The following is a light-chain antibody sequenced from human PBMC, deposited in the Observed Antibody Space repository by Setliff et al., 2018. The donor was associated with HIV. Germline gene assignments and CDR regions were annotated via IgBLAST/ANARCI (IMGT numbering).Light chain of an antibody. V-gene: IGKV4-1*01. CDR1: QSVLYSSNNKNY. J-gene: IGKJ3*01. CDR2: WAS. CDR3: QQYYSTPHT. Sequence: DIVMTQSPDSLAVSLGERATINCKSSQSVLYSSNNKNYLAWYQQKPGQPPKLLIYWASTRESGVPDRFSGSGSGTDFTLTISSLQAEDVAVYYCQQYYSTPHTFGPGTKVD.